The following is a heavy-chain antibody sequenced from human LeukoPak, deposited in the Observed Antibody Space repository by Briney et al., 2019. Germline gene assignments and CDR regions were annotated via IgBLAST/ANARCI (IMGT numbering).Heavy chain of an antibody. J-gene: IGHJ6*03. D-gene: IGHD1-26*01. CDR2: MNPNSGNT. CDR1: GYTFTSYD. V-gene: IGHV1-8*01. Sequence: ASVKVSCKASGYTFTSYDINWVRQATGQGLEWMGWMNPNSGNTGYAQKFQGRVTITRNTSISTAYMELSSLRSEDTAVYYCARMYSGSYFNYYYMDVWGKGTTVTVSS. CDR3: ARMYSGSYFNYYYMDV.